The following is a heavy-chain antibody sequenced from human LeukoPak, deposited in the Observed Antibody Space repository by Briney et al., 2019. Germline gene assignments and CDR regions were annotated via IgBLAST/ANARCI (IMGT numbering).Heavy chain of an antibody. V-gene: IGHV4-4*09. Sequence: SETLPLTCTVSGGSISNYYWSWIRQPSGKGLEWIGYIYTSGSTNYNPSLRSRVTIARDTSKNQFSLKLSSVTAADTAVYYCARRHSSGWYQDYWGQGTLVTVSS. CDR1: GGSISNYY. J-gene: IGHJ4*02. CDR2: IYTSGST. CDR3: ARRHSSGWYQDY. D-gene: IGHD6-19*01.